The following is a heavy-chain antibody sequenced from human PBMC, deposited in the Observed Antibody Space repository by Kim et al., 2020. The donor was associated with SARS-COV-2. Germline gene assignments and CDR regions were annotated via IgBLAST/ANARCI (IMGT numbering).Heavy chain of an antibody. D-gene: IGHD3-22*01. Sequence: GGSLRLSCAASGFTFGDCAMHWVRQAPGKGLEWVAGISWNSGSIGYADSVKGRFTISRDNAKKSLYLQMNSLRPEDTALYYCAKGPAYYHDSSGSLFDPWGQGTLVTVSS. J-gene: IGHJ5*02. V-gene: IGHV3-9*01. CDR2: ISWNSGSI. CDR3: AKGPAYYHDSSGSLFDP. CDR1: GFTFGDCA.